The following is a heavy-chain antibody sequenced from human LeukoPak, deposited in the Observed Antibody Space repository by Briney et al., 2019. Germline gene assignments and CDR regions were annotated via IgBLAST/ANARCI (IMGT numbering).Heavy chain of an antibody. V-gene: IGHV4-4*07. D-gene: IGHD2-8*02. J-gene: IGHJ6*03. CDR3: ARDLSRGGVYYYYMDV. Sequence: PSETLSLTCTVSGGSISSYYWSWIRQPAGKGLEWIGRIYTSGSTNYNPSLKSRVTMSVDTPKNQFSLKLSSVTAADTAVYYCARDLSRGGVYYYYMDVWGKGTTVTVSS. CDR2: IYTSGST. CDR1: GGSISSYY.